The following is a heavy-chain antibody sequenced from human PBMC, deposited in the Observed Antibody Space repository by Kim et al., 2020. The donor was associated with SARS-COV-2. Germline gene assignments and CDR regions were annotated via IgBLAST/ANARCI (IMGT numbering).Heavy chain of an antibody. CDR3: ATGSLEGGFDH. J-gene: IGHJ4*02. CDR1: GLTFTSYA. V-gene: IGHV3-48*02. Sequence: GGSLRLSCVASGLTFTSYAMNWVHQAPGKGLEWVSYITESTRTIYYADSVKGRFTISRDNAKTSVYLQVNSLRDDDTAVYYCATGSLEGGFDHWGQGTLVTVSS. D-gene: IGHD3-16*01. CDR2: ITESTRTI.